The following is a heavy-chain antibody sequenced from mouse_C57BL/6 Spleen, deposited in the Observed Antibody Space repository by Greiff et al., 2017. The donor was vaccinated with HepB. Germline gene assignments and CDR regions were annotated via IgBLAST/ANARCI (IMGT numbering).Heavy chain of an antibody. CDR3: ARDRDYYGNLFAY. Sequence: DVKLQESGGGLVKPGGSLKLSCAASGFTFSSYAMSWVRQTPEKRLEWVATISDGGSYTYYPDNVKGRFTISRDNAKNNLYLQMSHLKSEDTAMYYCARDRDYYGNLFAYWGQGTLVTVSA. V-gene: IGHV5-4*01. CDR1: GFTFSSYA. J-gene: IGHJ3*01. D-gene: IGHD2-1*01. CDR2: ISDGGSYT.